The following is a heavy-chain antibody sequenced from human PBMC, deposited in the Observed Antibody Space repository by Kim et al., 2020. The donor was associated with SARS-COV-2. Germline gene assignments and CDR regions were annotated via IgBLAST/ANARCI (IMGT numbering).Heavy chain of an antibody. V-gene: IGHV3-48*02. CDR3: ARDPFFDY. J-gene: IGHJ4*02. CDR2: ISSSSTI. CDR1: GFTFSSYS. Sequence: GGSLRLSCAASGFTFSSYSMNWVRQAPGKGLEWVSYISSSSTIYYADSVKGRFTISRDNAKNSLYLQMNSLRDEDTAVYYCARDPFFDYWGQGTLVTVSS.